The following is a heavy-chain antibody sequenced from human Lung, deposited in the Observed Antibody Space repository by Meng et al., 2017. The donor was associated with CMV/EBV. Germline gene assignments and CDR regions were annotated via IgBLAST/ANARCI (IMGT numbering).Heavy chain of an antibody. CDR2: MNPNSGQT. CDR1: YHFTSYD. CDR3: ARTQSYYGSGTYNWFDP. V-gene: IGHV1-8*01. Sequence: YHFTSYDINWVRQATGQGLEWMGWMNPNSGQTGYAKKFQGRVSFTRNTSMRTAYMELSSLRSEDTAVYFCARTQSYYGSGTYNWFDPWGQGTLVTVSS. D-gene: IGHD3-10*01. J-gene: IGHJ5*02.